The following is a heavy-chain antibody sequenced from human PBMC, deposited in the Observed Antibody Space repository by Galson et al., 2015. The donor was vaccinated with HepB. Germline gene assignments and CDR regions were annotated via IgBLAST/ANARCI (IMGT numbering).Heavy chain of an antibody. D-gene: IGHD2-15*01. V-gene: IGHV3-30*18. J-gene: IGHJ4*02. Sequence: SLRLSCAASGFTFSSYGMHWVRQAPGKGLEWVAVISYDGSNKYYADSVKGRFTISRDNSKNTLYLQMNSLRAEDTAVYYCAKPEGEYCSGGSCYGYFDYWGQGTLVTVSS. CDR3: AKPEGEYCSGGSCYGYFDY. CDR2: ISYDGSNK. CDR1: GFTFSSYG.